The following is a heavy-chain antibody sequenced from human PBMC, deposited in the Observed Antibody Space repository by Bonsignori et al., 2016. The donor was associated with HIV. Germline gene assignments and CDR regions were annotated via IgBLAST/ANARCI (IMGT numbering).Heavy chain of an antibody. Sequence: GGSLRLSCKGSGYSFTSYWIGWVRQMPGKGLEWMGIIYPGDSDTRYSPSFQGQVTISADKSISTAYLQWSSLKASDTAMYYCATSSGDYDSSGYYPDAFDIWGQGTMVTVSS. D-gene: IGHD3-22*01. J-gene: IGHJ3*02. CDR3: ATSSGDYDSSGYYPDAFDI. CDR2: IYPGDSDT. CDR1: GYSFTSYW. V-gene: IGHV5-51*01.